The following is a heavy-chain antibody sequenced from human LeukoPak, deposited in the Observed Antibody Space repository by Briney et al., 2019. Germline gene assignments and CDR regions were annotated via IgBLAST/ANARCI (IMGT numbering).Heavy chain of an antibody. Sequence: PGGSPRLAFAASGSTVSYAWMSWGRQAPGKGLEWVGRIKSKTDGGTTDYAAPVRGRFTISRDASKHTLYLQMNSLKTEDTAVYYCTTTSVYGYCDYWGQGTLVTVSS. CDR3: TTTSVYGYCDY. D-gene: IGHD5-18*01. J-gene: IGHJ4*02. V-gene: IGHV3-15*01. CDR1: GSTVSYAW. CDR2: IKSKTDGGTT.